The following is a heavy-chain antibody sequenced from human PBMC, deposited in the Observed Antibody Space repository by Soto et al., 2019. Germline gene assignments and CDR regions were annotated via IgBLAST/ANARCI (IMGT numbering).Heavy chain of an antibody. CDR2: IFSYAAR. J-gene: IGHJ6*01. CDR1: VFSLTTGRMG. D-gene: IGHD5-18*01. V-gene: IGHV2-26*01. Sequence: QVTVRESGPVLLQPTEPLTLTFNVSVFSLTTGRMGERWNRQPPVKAMEWLAHIFSYAARCYSTSLQCRPTISTDGSGSQVALIMTNMGPVATGTYFCVRMNADTYSYYFAMDVWWPGTPVTVSS. CDR3: VRMNADTYSYYFAMDV.